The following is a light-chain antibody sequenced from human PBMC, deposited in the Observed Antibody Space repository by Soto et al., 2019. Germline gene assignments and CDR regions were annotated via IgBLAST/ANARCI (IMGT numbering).Light chain of an antibody. CDR3: QQYNSYSPET. CDR2: KAS. Sequence: DILMTQSPSTLSASVGDRVTITCRASQSISSWLAWYQQKPGKAPKLLIYKASSLERGVPSRFSGSGSGTEFTLTISSLQPDDFATYYCQQYNSYSPETFGQGTKVEIK. CDR1: QSISSW. J-gene: IGKJ1*01. V-gene: IGKV1-5*03.